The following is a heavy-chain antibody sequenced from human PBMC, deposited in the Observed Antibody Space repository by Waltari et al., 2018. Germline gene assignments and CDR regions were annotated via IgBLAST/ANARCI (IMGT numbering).Heavy chain of an antibody. V-gene: IGHV1-69*15. Sequence: QVQLVQSGAEVKKSGSSVKVSCKASGDTFSSFATSWVRQAPGKGLEWMGRISPMYGLVNYAQDLQGRATISADESTTTAYLELTSLSPEDTAVYYCAQWGSGYSREYFQHWGQGTLITVFS. CDR1: GDTFSSFA. J-gene: IGHJ1*01. D-gene: IGHD6-25*01. CDR3: AQWGSGYSREYFQH. CDR2: ISPMYGLV.